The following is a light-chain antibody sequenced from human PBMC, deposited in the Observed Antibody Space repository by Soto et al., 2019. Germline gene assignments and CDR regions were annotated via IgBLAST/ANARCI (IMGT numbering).Light chain of an antibody. V-gene: IGKV3-20*01. CDR3: QQYGRSPRT. Sequence: ETVLTQSPGTLSLSPGERATLSWRASQSVNSNYLAWYQQKPGQAPRLLIYGASSRATGIPDRFSGSGSGTDFILTISRLEPDDFAVYYCQQYGRSPRTFGQGTKVDIK. CDR2: GAS. CDR1: QSVNSNY. J-gene: IGKJ1*01.